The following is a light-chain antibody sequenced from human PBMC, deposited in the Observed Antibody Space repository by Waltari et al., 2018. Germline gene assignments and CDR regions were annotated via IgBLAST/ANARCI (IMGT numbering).Light chain of an antibody. V-gene: IGLV2-14*03. J-gene: IGLJ1*01. CDR1: SSDVGGGYNY. CDR3: SSYTSSDTYV. CDR2: DVS. Sequence: QSALTQPAPVSGSPGLSITISCTGTSSDVGGGYNYVSWYQQHPGKAPKLMIYDVSSRPSGVSNRFSGSKSGNTASLTISGLQAKDEAAYYCSSYTSSDTYVFGTGTQVTVL.